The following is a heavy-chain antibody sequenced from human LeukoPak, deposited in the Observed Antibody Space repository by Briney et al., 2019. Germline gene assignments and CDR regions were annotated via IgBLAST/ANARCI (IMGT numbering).Heavy chain of an antibody. J-gene: IGHJ3*02. CDR1: GGSISSGSYY. Sequence: SETLSLTCTVSGGSISSGSYYWSWIRQPAGKGLEWIGRIYTSGSTNYNPSLKSRVTISVDTSKNQFSLKLSSVTAADTAVYYCARDRSDGAFDIWGQGTMVTVSS. D-gene: IGHD3-3*01. CDR3: ARDRSDGAFDI. CDR2: IYTSGST. V-gene: IGHV4-61*02.